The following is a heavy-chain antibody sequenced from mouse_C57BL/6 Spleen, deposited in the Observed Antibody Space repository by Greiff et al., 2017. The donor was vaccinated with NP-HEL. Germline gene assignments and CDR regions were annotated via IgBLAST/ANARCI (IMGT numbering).Heavy chain of an antibody. Sequence: QVQLQQPGAELVMPGAAVKLSCKASGYTCTSDWRHWVKQRHGQGLEWIGEIDPSDSYTKYNQKFKGKSTLTVDKSSSTAYMQLSSLTSEDSAVYYCARYYDYDGRFAYWGQGTLVTVSA. J-gene: IGHJ3*01. D-gene: IGHD2-4*01. CDR3: ARYYDYDGRFAY. V-gene: IGHV1-69*01. CDR2: IDPSDSYT. CDR1: GYTCTSDW.